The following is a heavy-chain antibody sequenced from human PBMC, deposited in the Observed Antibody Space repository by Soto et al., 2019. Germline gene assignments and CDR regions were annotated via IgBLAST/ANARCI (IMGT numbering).Heavy chain of an antibody. J-gene: IGHJ4*02. V-gene: IGHV3-33*01. CDR1: GFTFSSYG. CDR2: IWYDGSNK. CDR3: ARDTYYYDSSGYYTLDY. Sequence: GGSLGLSCAASGFTFSSYGMHCVRQAPGKGLEWVAVIWYDGSNKYYADSVKGRFTISRDNSKNTLYLQMNSLRAEDTAVYYCARDTYYYDSSGYYTLDYWGQGTLVTVSS. D-gene: IGHD3-22*01.